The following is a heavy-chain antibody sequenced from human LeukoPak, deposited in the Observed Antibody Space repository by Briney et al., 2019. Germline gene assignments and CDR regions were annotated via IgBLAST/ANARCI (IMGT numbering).Heavy chain of an antibody. CDR3: ARMTPVTRRYFDY. CDR1: GFSFSTLG. J-gene: IGHJ4*02. V-gene: IGHV3-21*04. D-gene: IGHD4-11*01. CDR2: ISSRSTYI. Sequence: PGGSLRLSCVASGFSFSTLGMNWVRQAPGKGLEWVSFISSRSTYIYYADSVKGRFTISRDNSKNTVYLQMKSLRAEDTAIYYCARMTPVTRRYFDYWGQGTLVTVSS.